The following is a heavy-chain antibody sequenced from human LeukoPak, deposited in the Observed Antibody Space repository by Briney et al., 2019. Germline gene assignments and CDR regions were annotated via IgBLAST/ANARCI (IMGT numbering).Heavy chain of an antibody. CDR2: IYPGDSDT. J-gene: IGHJ6*03. CDR3: ARLRRSSSSGDYYYYMDV. Sequence: KPGESLKISCKGSGYSFTSYWIGWVRQMPGKGLEWMGIIYPGDSDTRYSPSFQGQVTISADKSISTAYLQWSSLEASDTAMYYCARLRRSSSSGDYYYYMDVWGKGTTVTVSS. V-gene: IGHV5-51*03. CDR1: GYSFTSYW. D-gene: IGHD6-6*01.